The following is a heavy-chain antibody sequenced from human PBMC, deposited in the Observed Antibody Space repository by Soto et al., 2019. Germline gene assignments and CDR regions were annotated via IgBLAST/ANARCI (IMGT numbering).Heavy chain of an antibody. CDR2: IYYSGST. CDR1: GGSISSGGYY. D-gene: IGHD3-10*01. CDR3: ARGRFRVAFDI. V-gene: IGHV4-31*03. Sequence: KPSETLSLTCTVSGGSISSGGYYWSWIRQHPGKGLEWIGYIYYSGSTYYNPSLKSRVTISVDTSKNQFSLKLSSVTAADTAVYYCARGRFRVAFDIWGQGTMVTVSS. J-gene: IGHJ3*02.